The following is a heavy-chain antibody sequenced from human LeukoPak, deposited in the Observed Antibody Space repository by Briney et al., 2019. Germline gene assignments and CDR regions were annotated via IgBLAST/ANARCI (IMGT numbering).Heavy chain of an antibody. CDR2: MNPNSGNT. D-gene: IGHD3-22*01. J-gene: IGHJ4*02. Sequence: ASVKVSCKASGYTFTSYDINWVRQATGQGLEWMGWMNPNSGNTGYAQKFQGRVTMTRNTSISTAYMELSRLRSDDTAVYYCARDGYYYDSSGYYPDYWGQGTLVTVSS. V-gene: IGHV1-8*01. CDR3: ARDGYYYDSSGYYPDY. CDR1: GYTFTSYD.